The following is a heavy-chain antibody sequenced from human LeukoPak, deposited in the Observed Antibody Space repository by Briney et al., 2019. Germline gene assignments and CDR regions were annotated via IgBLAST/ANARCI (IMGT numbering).Heavy chain of an antibody. D-gene: IGHD3-10*01. Sequence: GGSLRLSCAASGFTFSNFAVNWVRQAPGRGLEWLSYISRRSSVIYYADSVKGRFTISRYDAKSSLSLLMNSLRAEDTAMYYCTRDGSRGYDMDSWGQGTLVTVSS. V-gene: IGHV3-48*01. CDR3: TRDGSRGYDMDS. J-gene: IGHJ4*02. CDR1: GFTFSNFA. CDR2: ISRRSSVI.